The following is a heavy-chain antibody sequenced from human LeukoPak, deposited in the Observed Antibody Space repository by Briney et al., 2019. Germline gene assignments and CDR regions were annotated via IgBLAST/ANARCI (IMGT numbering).Heavy chain of an antibody. CDR2: IWYDGSNK. V-gene: IGHV3-33*01. D-gene: IGHD3-10*01. CDR3: AREGLTGVWSSDYYYGMDV. CDR1: GFTFSSYG. Sequence: GGSLRLSCAASGFTFSSYGMHWVRQAPGKGLEWVAVIWYDGSNKYYADSVKGRFTISRDNSKNTLYLQMNSLRAEDTAVYYCAREGLTGVWSSDYYYGMDVWAKGPRSPSP. J-gene: IGHJ6*02.